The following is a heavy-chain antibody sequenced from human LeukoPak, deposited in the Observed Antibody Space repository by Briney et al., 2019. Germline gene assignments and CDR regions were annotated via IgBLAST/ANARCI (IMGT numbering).Heavy chain of an antibody. V-gene: IGHV4-39*07. CDR3: ARSTYEDIVVVYNWFDP. Sequence: SETLSLTCTVSGGSISSSSYYWGWIRQPPGKGLEWIGSIYYSGSTYYNPSLKSRVTISVDTSKNQFSLKLSSVTAADTAVYYCARSTYEDIVVVYNWFDPWGQGTLVTVSS. CDR1: GGSISSSSYY. J-gene: IGHJ5*02. D-gene: IGHD2-2*01. CDR2: IYYSGST.